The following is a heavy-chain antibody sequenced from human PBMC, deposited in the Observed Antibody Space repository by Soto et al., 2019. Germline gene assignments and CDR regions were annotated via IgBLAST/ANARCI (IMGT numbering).Heavy chain of an antibody. D-gene: IGHD3-10*01. V-gene: IGHV4-39*01. J-gene: IGHJ6*02. CDR3: ASMVRGKDYYYYGMDV. CDR2: IYYSGST. Sequence: SETLSLTCTVSGGSIRSIIYYWGWIRQPPGKGLEWIGSIYYSGSTYYNPSLKSRVTISVDTSKNQFSLKLSSVTAADTAVYYCASMVRGKDYYYYGMDVWGQGTTV. CDR1: GGSIRSIIYY.